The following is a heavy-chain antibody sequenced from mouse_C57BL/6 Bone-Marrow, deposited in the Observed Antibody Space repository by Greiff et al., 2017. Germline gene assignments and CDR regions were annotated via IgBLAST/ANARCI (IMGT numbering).Heavy chain of an antibody. CDR2: IYPGSGST. D-gene: IGHD1-1*01. J-gene: IGHJ2*01. Sequence: VQLQQPGAELVKPGASVKLSCKASGYTFTSYWITWVKQRPGQGLEWIGDIYPGSGSTNYNEKFKSKATLTVDTSSSTAYLQLSSLTSEDSAVYYCASCYGSSHYYFDYWGQGTTLTVSS. V-gene: IGHV1-55*01. CDR1: GYTFTSYW. CDR3: ASCYGSSHYYFDY.